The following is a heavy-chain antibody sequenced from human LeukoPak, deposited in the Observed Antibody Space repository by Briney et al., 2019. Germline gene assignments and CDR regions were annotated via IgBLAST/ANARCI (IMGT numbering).Heavy chain of an antibody. CDR2: IFPSDSDT. CDR3: ARLNSGYDEPFDY. Sequence: GESLKISCKGSAYSFTSYWIGWVRQMPGKGLEWMGIIFPSDSDTRYSPSFQGQVTISADKSISTAYLQWSSLKASDTAVYYCARLNSGYDEPFDYWGQGTLVTVSS. CDR1: AYSFTSYW. J-gene: IGHJ4*02. D-gene: IGHD5-12*01. V-gene: IGHV5-51*01.